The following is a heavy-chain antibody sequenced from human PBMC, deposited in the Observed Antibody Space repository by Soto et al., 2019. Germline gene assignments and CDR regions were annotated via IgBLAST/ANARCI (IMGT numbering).Heavy chain of an antibody. J-gene: IGHJ4*02. CDR3: ARGGASGLDY. CDR1: GYTFTSYA. V-gene: IGHV1-3*04. D-gene: IGHD3-3*01. CDR2: INSGNVNT. Sequence: ASVKVSCKASGYTFTSYAMHWVRQAPGQRLEWMGWINSGNVNTKDSQKFQGRVTITRDTSASTAYMELSSLRSEDTAVYYCARGGASGLDYWGQGTLVTVSS.